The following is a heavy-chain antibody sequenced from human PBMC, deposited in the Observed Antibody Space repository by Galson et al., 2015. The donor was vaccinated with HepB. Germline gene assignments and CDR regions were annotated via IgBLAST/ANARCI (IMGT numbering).Heavy chain of an antibody. CDR3: ASGVEYYDILTGYYMLYFDY. CDR1: GYTFSSYG. J-gene: IGHJ4*02. V-gene: IGHV1-18*01. CDR2: ITAYNGNT. Sequence: CKASGYTFSSYGFSWVRQAPGQGLEWMGWITAYNGNTNYAQKLQGRVTMTTDTSTSTAFMELRSLRSDDTAVYYCASGVEYYDILTGYYMLYFDYWGQGTLVTVSS. D-gene: IGHD3-9*01.